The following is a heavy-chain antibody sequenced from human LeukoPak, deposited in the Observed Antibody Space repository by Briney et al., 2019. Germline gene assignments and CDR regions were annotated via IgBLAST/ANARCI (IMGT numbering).Heavy chain of an antibody. V-gene: IGHV3-7*01. J-gene: IGHJ4*02. D-gene: IGHD3-16*02. Sequence: GGSLRLSCAASGFTFSSYWMSWVRQGPGKGLEWVANIKQDGSEKYYVDSVKGRFTISRDNAKNSLYLQMNSLRAEDTAVYYRARDANYDYVWGSYPVYWGQGTLVTVSS. CDR2: IKQDGSEK. CDR3: ARDANYDYVWGSYPVY. CDR1: GFTFSSYW.